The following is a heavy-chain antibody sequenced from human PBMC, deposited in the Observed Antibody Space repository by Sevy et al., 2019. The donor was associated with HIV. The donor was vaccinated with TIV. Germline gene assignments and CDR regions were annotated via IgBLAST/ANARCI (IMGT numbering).Heavy chain of an antibody. CDR1: GGSISNSDSY. CDR2: IHYTWGT. J-gene: IGHJ4*02. Sequence: SETLSLTCTVSGGSISNSDSYWSWIRQPPGKGLEWIGYIHYTWGTYYNPFLKSRVAMSVDTSEKQFSLKLSSMTEADTAVYYCASKRGYNHGPFDYWGQGTPISVSS. D-gene: IGHD5-18*01. CDR3: ASKRGYNHGPFDY. V-gene: IGHV4-30-4*02.